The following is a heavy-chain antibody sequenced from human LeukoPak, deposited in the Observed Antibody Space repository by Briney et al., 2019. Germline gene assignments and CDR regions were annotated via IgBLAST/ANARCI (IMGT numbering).Heavy chain of an antibody. CDR3: ARGLRQTIGYPLFDY. J-gene: IGHJ4*02. V-gene: IGHV3-11*04. CDR1: GFTFSDYY. CDR2: IDSSRKAI. Sequence: AGGSLRLSCAVSGFTFSDYYMSWIRQARGKWLEWISYIDSSRKAIYCADSVKGRFTISRDNAKNSLFLQMNSLRTEDTAVYYCARGLRQTIGYPLFDYWGQGALVTVSS. D-gene: IGHD5-18*01.